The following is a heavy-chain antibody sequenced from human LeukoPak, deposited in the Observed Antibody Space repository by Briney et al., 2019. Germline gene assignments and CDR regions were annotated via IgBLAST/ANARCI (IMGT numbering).Heavy chain of an antibody. CDR1: GGTFISYA. J-gene: IGHJ5*02. CDR2: IIPIFGTA. D-gene: IGHD2-2*01. V-gene: IGHV1-69*13. Sequence: ASVTVSFKASGGTFISYAISWVRQAPGQGLEWMGGIIPIFGTANYAQKFQGRVTITADESTSTAYMVLSSLRSEDTAVYYCARAEDSSHCSSTSCYGVWFDPWGQGTLVTVSS. CDR3: ARAEDSSHCSSTSCYGVWFDP.